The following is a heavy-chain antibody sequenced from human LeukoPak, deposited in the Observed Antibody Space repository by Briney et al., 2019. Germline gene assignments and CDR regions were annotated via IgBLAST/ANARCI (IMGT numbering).Heavy chain of an antibody. CDR1: GFTFSSYA. Sequence: QPGGSLRLSCAASGFTFSSYAMSWVRQAPGKGLEWVSAISGSGGSTYYADSVKDRFTISRDNSKNTLYLQMNSLRAEDTAVYYCAKGGRAEMATTHFDYWGQGTLVTVSS. V-gene: IGHV3-23*01. D-gene: IGHD5-24*01. CDR3: AKGGRAEMATTHFDY. CDR2: ISGSGGST. J-gene: IGHJ4*02.